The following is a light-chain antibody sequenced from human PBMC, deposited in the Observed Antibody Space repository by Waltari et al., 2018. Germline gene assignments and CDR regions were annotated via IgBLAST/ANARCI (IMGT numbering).Light chain of an antibody. Sequence: QSALTQPASVSGSPGQSITISCTGTSSDVGGYNYVSWYQQHPGKTPKLMIYDVSQRPSGVSNRCSGSKSGNTASLTIAGLQAEDEAVYYCTSYTSSDTVLFGGGTKLTVL. V-gene: IGLV2-14*03. CDR3: TSYTSSDTVL. J-gene: IGLJ2*01. CDR1: SSDVGGYNY. CDR2: DVS.